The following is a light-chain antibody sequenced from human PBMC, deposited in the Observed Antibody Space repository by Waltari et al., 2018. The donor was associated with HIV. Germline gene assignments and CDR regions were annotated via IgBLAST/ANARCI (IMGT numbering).Light chain of an antibody. CDR3: ETWDSNTRV. CDR1: DGHSDYV. J-gene: IGLJ3*02. CDR2: LAGSGNY. Sequence: QPVLTQSSSASASLGSSVELTCTLSDGHSDYVIAWHQRQPGKAPRYLMKLAGSGNYNMGSGGPDRFSGSSSGADRFLIISKLQSDDEATYYCETWDSNTRVFAGGTELTVL. V-gene: IGLV4-60*03.